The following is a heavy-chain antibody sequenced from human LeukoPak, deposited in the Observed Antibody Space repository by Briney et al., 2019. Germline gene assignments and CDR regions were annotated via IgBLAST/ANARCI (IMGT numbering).Heavy chain of an antibody. CDR2: ISGSGGST. Sequence: PGGSLRLSCAASGFTFSSYAMSWVRQAPGKELEWVSAISGSGGSTYYADSVKGRFTISRDNSKNTLYLQMNSLRAEDTAVYYCAKDRYYYDSSGYYLNAFDIWGQGTMVTVSS. CDR3: AKDRYYYDSSGYYLNAFDI. J-gene: IGHJ3*02. V-gene: IGHV3-23*01. D-gene: IGHD3-22*01. CDR1: GFTFSSYA.